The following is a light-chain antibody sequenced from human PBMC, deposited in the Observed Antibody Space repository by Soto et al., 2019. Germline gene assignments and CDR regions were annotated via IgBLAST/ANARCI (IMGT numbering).Light chain of an antibody. CDR3: SSYTSSSTYV. CDR2: DVS. J-gene: IGLJ1*01. CDR1: SSDIGGYNS. Sequence: QSVLTQPASVSGSPGQSITISCTGTSSDIGGYNSVSWYQQHPGIAPQLIIYDVSYRPSGISSRFSGSKSGNTASLTISGLQAADEADYYCSSYTSSSTYVFGSGTKLTVL. V-gene: IGLV2-14*03.